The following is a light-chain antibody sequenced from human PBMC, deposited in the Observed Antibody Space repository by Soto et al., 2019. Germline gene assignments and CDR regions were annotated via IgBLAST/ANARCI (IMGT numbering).Light chain of an antibody. Sequence: QAVVTQPASVSGSPGQSITISCTGTTSADAGYYAVSWYQHHPGKAPQLLIYDVNRRPSGIPDRFSGSKSGDTASLTISGLQADDEADYYCSSWTTSTTMIFGGGTKVTVL. CDR1: TSADAGYYA. CDR2: DVN. CDR3: SSWTTSTTMI. J-gene: IGLJ2*01. V-gene: IGLV2-14*03.